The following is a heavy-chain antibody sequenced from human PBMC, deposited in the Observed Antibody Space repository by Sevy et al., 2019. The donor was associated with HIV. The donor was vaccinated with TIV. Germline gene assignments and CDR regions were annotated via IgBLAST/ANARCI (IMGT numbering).Heavy chain of an antibody. Sequence: SETLSLTCTVSGGSISSSRHYWGWIRQSPGKRLEWIGSGIYSGGAYYNPSLQSRVTMSVDTSNNQFSLNVNSVTAAETAVYYCARHPLGNWFDLWGQCILVTVSS. CDR3: ARHPLGNWFDL. D-gene: IGHD3-16*01. V-gene: IGHV4-39*01. J-gene: IGHJ5*02. CDR1: GGSISSSRHY. CDR2: GIYSGGA.